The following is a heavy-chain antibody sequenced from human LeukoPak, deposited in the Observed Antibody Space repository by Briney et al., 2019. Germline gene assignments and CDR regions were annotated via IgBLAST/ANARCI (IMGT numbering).Heavy chain of an antibody. CDR1: GYTFTGYY. CDR2: INPNSGGT. V-gene: IGHV1-2*02. Sequence: ASVKVSCKASGYTFTGYYMHWVRQAPGQGLEWMGWINPNSGGTNYAQKFQGRVTMTRDTSISTAYMELSRLRSDDTAVYYCARVHIVVVTANDAFDIWGQGTMVTVSS. J-gene: IGHJ3*02. CDR3: ARVHIVVVTANDAFDI. D-gene: IGHD2-21*02.